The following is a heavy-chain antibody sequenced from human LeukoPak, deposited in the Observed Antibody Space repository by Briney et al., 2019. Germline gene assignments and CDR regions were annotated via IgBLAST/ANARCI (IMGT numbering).Heavy chain of an antibody. V-gene: IGHV7-4-1*02. CDR1: GYTFTSYA. Sequence: ASVKVSCKASGYTFTSYAMNWVRQAPGQGLEWMGWINTNTGNPTYAQGFTGRFVFSLDTSVSTTYLQISSLKAEDTAVYYCAGGKQLWLYYFDYWGQGTLVTVSS. CDR3: AGGKQLWLYYFDY. CDR2: INTNTGNP. J-gene: IGHJ4*02. D-gene: IGHD5-18*01.